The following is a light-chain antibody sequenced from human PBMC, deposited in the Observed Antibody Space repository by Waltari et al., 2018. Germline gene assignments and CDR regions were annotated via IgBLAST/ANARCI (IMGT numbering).Light chain of an antibody. CDR3: FLSYSGAVI. CDR1: PGAVTSGHY. Sequence: QAVVTQEPSLTVSPGGPVTLTCGPSPGAVTSGHYPYWFQQKPGQAPRTLIYDTSNKHSWTPARFSGSLLGGKAALTLSGAQPEDEANYYCFLSYSGAVIFGGGTKLTVL. V-gene: IGLV7-46*01. J-gene: IGLJ2*01. CDR2: DTS.